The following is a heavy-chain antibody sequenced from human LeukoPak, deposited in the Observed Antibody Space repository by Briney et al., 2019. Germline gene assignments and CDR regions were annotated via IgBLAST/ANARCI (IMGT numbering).Heavy chain of an antibody. V-gene: IGHV4-34*01. D-gene: IGHD2-15*01. CDR1: GGSFSGYY. CDR2: INHSGST. CDR3: ARARRVVVVAATRYYFDY. Sequence: SETLSLTCAVYGGSFSGYYWRWIRQPPGKGLEWIGEINHSGSTNYNPSLNSRVTISVDTSKNQCSLKLSSVTAADTAVYYCARARRVVVVAATRYYFDYWGQGTLVTVSS. J-gene: IGHJ4*02.